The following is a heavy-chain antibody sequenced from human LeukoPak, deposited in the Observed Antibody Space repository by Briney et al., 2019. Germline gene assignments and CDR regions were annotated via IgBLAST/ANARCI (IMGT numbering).Heavy chain of an antibody. Sequence: GGSLRLSCAASGFTFSSYGMHWVRQAPGKGLEWVTFIRYDGSNQYYADSVKGRFTISRDNSKNTLYLQMNSLRAEDTAVYYCAKTIQLWEDAFDIWGQGTMVTVSS. D-gene: IGHD5-18*01. CDR1: GFTFSSYG. CDR3: AKTIQLWEDAFDI. CDR2: IRYDGSNQ. V-gene: IGHV3-30*02. J-gene: IGHJ3*02.